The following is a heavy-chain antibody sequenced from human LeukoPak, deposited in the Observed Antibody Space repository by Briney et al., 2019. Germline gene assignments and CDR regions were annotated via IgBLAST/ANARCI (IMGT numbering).Heavy chain of an antibody. CDR1: GFTFRSYG. J-gene: IGHJ4*02. D-gene: IGHD1-7*01. CDR2: IWSDGSNT. V-gene: IGHV3-33*06. CDR3: AKDRANYNYFDY. Sequence: PGGSLRLPCAASGFTFRSYGIHWVRQAPGKGLEWLALIWSDGSNTKYADSVKGRFTISRDNSRNTLYLQMNSLRAEDTAVYFCAKDRANYNYFDYWGQGTLVTVSS.